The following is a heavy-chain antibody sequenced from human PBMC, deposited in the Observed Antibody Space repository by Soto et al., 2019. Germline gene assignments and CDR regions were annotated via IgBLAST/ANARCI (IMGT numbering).Heavy chain of an antibody. D-gene: IGHD3-9*01. CDR2: ISWDGGVT. CDR3: AEDSCDILTGRKRYFDA. Sequence: GGSLRLSCAASGFPFDAYTMHWARQAPGKGLEWVSLISWDGGVTYYTDSVKGRFTISRDNSKNSLYLQMNSLRPEDTAFYYCAEDSCDILTGRKRYFDAWGPGTLVTVSS. CDR1: GFPFDAYT. V-gene: IGHV3-43*01. J-gene: IGHJ1*01.